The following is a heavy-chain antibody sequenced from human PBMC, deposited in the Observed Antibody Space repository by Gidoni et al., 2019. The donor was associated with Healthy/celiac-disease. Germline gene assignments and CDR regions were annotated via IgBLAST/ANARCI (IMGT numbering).Heavy chain of an antibody. D-gene: IGHD2-2*01. Sequence: QVQLVESGGGVVQPGRSLRLSCAASGFTFSSYAMHWVRQAPGKGLEWVAVISYDGSNKYYADSVKGRFTISRDNSKNTLYLQMNSLRAEDTAVYYCARVESCSSTSCYEIDYYYYGMDVWGQGTTVTVSS. CDR2: ISYDGSNK. CDR1: GFTFSSYA. CDR3: ARVESCSSTSCYEIDYYYYGMDV. V-gene: IGHV3-30-3*01. J-gene: IGHJ6*02.